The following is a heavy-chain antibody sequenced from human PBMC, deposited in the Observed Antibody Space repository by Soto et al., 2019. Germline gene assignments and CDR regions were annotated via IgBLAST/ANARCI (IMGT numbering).Heavy chain of an antibody. V-gene: IGHV3-23*01. CDR3: ARESSTHH. CDR2: ILGSGGST. Sequence: PGGSLRLSCAASGFTFSDYAMSWVRQAPGKGLEWVSVILGSGGSTYYADSVKGRFTISRDNSKNTLCLQMNSLRADDTAVYYCARESSTHHWGQGTLVTVSS. J-gene: IGHJ1*01. D-gene: IGHD2-2*01. CDR1: GFTFSDYA.